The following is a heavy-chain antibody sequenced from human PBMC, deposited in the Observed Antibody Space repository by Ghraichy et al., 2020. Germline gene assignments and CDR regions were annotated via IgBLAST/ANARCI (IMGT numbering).Heavy chain of an antibody. D-gene: IGHD2-15*01. CDR2: ISGDGSST. Sequence: GGSLRLSCAASGVTFADYAMHWVRQPPGKGLEWVSLISGDGSSTYSAASVKGRFTISRDNSKASLYLQMNSLRTEDTALYFCAKDIFPSSAAAIPKRYYGMDVWGQGTTVTVSS. J-gene: IGHJ6*02. CDR3: AKDIFPSSAAAIPKRYYGMDV. CDR1: GVTFADYA. V-gene: IGHV3-43*02.